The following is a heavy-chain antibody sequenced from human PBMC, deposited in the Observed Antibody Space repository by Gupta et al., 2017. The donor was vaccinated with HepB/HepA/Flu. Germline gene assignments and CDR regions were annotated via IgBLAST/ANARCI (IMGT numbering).Heavy chain of an antibody. CDR2: IYWDDDK. Sequence: QITLKESGPTLVKPTQTLPLTCIFPGFSRSTSGVALGWIRQPPGKALEWLALIYWDDDKRYRPSLKSRLTITKDTSKNQVVLTMTDMDPVDTATYFCGHSTSYTANAFEMWGPGTMVTVSS. D-gene: IGHD3-16*02. CDR1: GFSRSTSGVA. V-gene: IGHV2-5*02. CDR3: GHSTSYTANAFEM. J-gene: IGHJ3*02.